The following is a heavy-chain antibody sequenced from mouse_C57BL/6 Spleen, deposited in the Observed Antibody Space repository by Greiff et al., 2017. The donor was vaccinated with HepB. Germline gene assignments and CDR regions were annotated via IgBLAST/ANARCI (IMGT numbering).Heavy chain of an antibody. V-gene: IGHV5-17*01. J-gene: IGHJ3*01. D-gene: IGHD1-1*01. Sequence: EVKLMESGGGLVKPGGSLKLSCAASGFTFSDYGMHWVRQAPEKGLEWVAYISSGSSTIYYADTVKGRFTISRDNAKNTLFLQMTSLRSEDTAMYYCARDFYYYGSSPAWFAYWGQGTLVTVSA. CDR3: ARDFYYYGSSPAWFAY. CDR1: GFTFSDYG. CDR2: ISSGSSTI.